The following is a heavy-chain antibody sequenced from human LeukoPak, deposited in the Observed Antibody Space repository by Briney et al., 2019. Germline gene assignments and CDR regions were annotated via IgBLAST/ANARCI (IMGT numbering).Heavy chain of an antibody. J-gene: IGHJ6*03. V-gene: IGHV1-18*01. D-gene: IGHD3-9*01. Sequence: ASVKVSCKASGYTFTSYGISWVRQASGQGLEWMGWISAYNGNTNYAQKLQGRVTMTTDTSTSTAYMELRSLRSDDTAVYYCAGSELMYYDIYYMDVWGKGTTVTVSS. CDR1: GYTFTSYG. CDR3: AGSELMYYDIYYMDV. CDR2: ISAYNGNT.